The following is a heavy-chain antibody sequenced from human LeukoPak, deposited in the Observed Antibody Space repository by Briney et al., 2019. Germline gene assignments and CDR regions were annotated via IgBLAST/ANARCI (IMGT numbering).Heavy chain of an antibody. V-gene: IGHV4-39*01. CDR3: ARLTGGSYYYYYYMDV. CDR2: IDYSGST. J-gene: IGHJ6*03. CDR1: GGSISSSSYY. Sequence: SETLSLTCTVSGGSISSSSYYWGWIRQPPGKGLEWIGSIDYSGSTYNNPSLKSRVTISVDTSKNQFSLKLSSVTAADTAVYYCARLTGGSYYYYYYMDVWGKGTTVAVSS. D-gene: IGHD3-16*01.